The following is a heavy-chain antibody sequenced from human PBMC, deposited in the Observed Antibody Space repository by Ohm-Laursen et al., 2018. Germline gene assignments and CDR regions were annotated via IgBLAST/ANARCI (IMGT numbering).Heavy chain of an antibody. CDR1: GLTFSYYW. V-gene: IGHV3-74*01. CDR3: TRGRSPQFDAFDI. CDR2: IKSDGSTT. Sequence: SLRLSCTASGLTFSYYWMHWVRHAPGKGLVWVSHIKSDGSTTTYANSVKGRFTISRDNARNTLYLEMNSQRAEDTAVYYYTRGRSPQFDAFDIWGQGTMVTVFS. D-gene: IGHD5-24*01. J-gene: IGHJ3*02.